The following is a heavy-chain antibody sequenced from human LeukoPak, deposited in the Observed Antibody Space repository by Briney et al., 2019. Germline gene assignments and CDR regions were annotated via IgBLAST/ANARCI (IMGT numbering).Heavy chain of an antibody. Sequence: SQTLSLTCTVSGGSISSGGYYWSWIRQHPGKGLEWIGYIYYSGSTYYNPSLKSRVTISVDTSKNQFSLKLSSVTAADTAVYYCARERITMVRGVFDYWGQGTLVTVSS. V-gene: IGHV4-31*03. D-gene: IGHD3-10*01. CDR1: GGSISSGGYY. CDR2: IYYSGST. CDR3: ARERITMVRGVFDY. J-gene: IGHJ4*02.